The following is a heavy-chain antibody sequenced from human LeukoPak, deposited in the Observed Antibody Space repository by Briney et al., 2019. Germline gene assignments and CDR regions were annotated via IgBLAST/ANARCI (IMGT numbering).Heavy chain of an antibody. CDR2: ISSNGGST. CDR1: GFTLSGYV. V-gene: IGHV3-64D*06. CDR3: VSFVVVVAAIAFDI. Sequence: GGSLRLSCAASGFTLSGYVMHWVRQAPGKGLEYVSAISSNGGSTYYADSVKGRFTISRDNSKNTLYLQMSSLRAEDTAVYYCVSFVVVVAAIAFDIWGQGTMVTVSS. J-gene: IGHJ3*02. D-gene: IGHD2-15*01.